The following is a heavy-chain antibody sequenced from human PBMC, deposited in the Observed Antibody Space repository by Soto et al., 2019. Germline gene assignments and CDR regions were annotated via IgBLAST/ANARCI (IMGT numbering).Heavy chain of an antibody. CDR1: GYTFASYG. J-gene: IGHJ6*03. CDR3: ARGLSYIATNYYMDV. Sequence: ASVKVSCKASGYTFASYGISWVHQAPGKGLEWRGWMNANSGNTGYAQKFQGRVTMTRNTSISTAYMELSSLRSEDTAVYYCARGLSYIATNYYMDVWGKGTTVTVSS. CDR2: MNANSGNT. V-gene: IGHV1-8*02. D-gene: IGHD6-13*01.